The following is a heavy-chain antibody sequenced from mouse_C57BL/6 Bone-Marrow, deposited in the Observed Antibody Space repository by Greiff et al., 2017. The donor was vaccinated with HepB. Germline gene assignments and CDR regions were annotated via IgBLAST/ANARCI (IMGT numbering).Heavy chain of an antibody. CDR2: IYPSDSET. J-gene: IGHJ4*01. D-gene: IGHD1-1*01. Sequence: VKQRPGQGLEWIGNIYPSDSETHYNHKFKDKATLTVDKSSSTAYMQLSSLTSEDSAVYYCARGFTTVVATDAMDYWGQGTSVTVSS. V-gene: IGHV1-61*01. CDR3: ARGFTTVVATDAMDY.